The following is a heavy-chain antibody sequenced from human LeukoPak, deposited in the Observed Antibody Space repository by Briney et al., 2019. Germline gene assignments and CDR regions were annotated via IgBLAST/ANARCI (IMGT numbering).Heavy chain of an antibody. V-gene: IGHV3-33*01. J-gene: IGHJ4*02. CDR2: IWYDGSNK. CDR1: GFTFSSYG. Sequence: GGSLRPSCAASGFTFSSYGMHWVRQAPGKGLEWVAVIWYDGSNKYYADSVKGRFTISRDNSKNTLYLQMNSLRAEDTAVYYCARDRYNWNDRPDYYFDYWGQGTLVTVSS. D-gene: IGHD1-20*01. CDR3: ARDRYNWNDRPDYYFDY.